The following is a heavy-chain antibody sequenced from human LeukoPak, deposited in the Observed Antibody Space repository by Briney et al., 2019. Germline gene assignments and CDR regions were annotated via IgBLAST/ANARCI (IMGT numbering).Heavy chain of an antibody. J-gene: IGHJ3*02. CDR1: GYTFTDYY. Sequence: ASVKVSCKASGYTFTDYYMHWVRQAPGQGLEWMGWINPNSGGTNYAQKFQGRVTLTRDTSITTAYLELSRLTSDDTAVYYCARDGAFDIWGQGTMVTVSS. CDR3: ARDGAFDI. CDR2: INPNSGGT. V-gene: IGHV1-2*02.